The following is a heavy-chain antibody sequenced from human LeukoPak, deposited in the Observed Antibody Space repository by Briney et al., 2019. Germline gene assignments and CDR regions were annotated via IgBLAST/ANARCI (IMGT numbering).Heavy chain of an antibody. Sequence: GGSLRLSCAASGFTFSSYGMHWVRQAPGKGLEWVAVISYDGSNKYYADSVKGRFTISRDNPKNTLYLQMNSLRAEDTAVYYCAKDYYDSSGYYSSLIDYWGQGTLVTVSS. D-gene: IGHD3-22*01. J-gene: IGHJ4*02. CDR1: GFTFSSYG. CDR3: AKDYYDSSGYYSSLIDY. CDR2: ISYDGSNK. V-gene: IGHV3-30*18.